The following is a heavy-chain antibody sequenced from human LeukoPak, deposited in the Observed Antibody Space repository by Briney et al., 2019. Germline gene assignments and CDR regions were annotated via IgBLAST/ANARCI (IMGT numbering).Heavy chain of an antibody. CDR1: GASISSHY. Sequence: PSETLSLTCTVSGASISSHYWSWIRQPPGKGLEWIGYIYYSGSTNNNPSLESRVTISVDTSKNQFSLRLTSVTAADTAVYYCARVLRDAYILGSFDYWGQGTLVTVSS. CDR2: IYYSGST. D-gene: IGHD5-24*01. V-gene: IGHV4-59*11. J-gene: IGHJ4*02. CDR3: ARVLRDAYILGSFDY.